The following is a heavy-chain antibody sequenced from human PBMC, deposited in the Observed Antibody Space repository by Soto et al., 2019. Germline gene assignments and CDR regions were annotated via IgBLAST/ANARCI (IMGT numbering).Heavy chain of an antibody. CDR3: ARDLWGYCGTDCYPLDV. D-gene: IGHD2-21*02. CDR2: MYNTGST. CDR1: GGSISRYY. V-gene: IGHV4-59*01. J-gene: IGHJ6*02. Sequence: QVQLQESGPGLVKPSETLSLTCTVSGGSISRYYWSWIRQPPGKGLEGIGYMYNTGSTVYNPSFKSRVTISVDTSKNQFSLKLNSVTAADTAVYYWARDLWGYCGTDCYPLDVWGQGTTVTVSS.